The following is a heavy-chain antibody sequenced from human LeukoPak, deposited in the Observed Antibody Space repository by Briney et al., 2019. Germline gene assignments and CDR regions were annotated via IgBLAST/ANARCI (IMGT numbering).Heavy chain of an antibody. CDR1: GGSFSSYA. D-gene: IGHD3-10*01. CDR2: IIPIFGTA. Sequence: SVKVSCKASGGSFSSYAISWVRQAPGQGLEWMGGIIPIFGTANYAQKFQGRVTITTDESTSTAYMELSSLRSEDTAVYYCARAPNHYGSGSYYLTPFYYWGQGTLVTVSS. CDR3: ARAPNHYGSGSYYLTPFYY. V-gene: IGHV1-69*05. J-gene: IGHJ4*02.